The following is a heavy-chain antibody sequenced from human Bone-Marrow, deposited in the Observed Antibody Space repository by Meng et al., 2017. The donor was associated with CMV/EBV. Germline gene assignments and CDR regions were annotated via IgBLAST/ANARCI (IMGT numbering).Heavy chain of an antibody. J-gene: IGHJ4*02. Sequence: SCAASGFTFNNARMTWVRQAPGKGLEWLGHIKGNTDGGTTDYAAPVKGRFTISRDDSKYTLYLLINSLKTEDTAVYYCTTTISTTFDYWGQGTLVTVSS. CDR1: GFTFNNAR. D-gene: IGHD1/OR15-1a*01. CDR3: TTTISTTFDY. CDR2: IKGNTDGGTT. V-gene: IGHV3-15*01.